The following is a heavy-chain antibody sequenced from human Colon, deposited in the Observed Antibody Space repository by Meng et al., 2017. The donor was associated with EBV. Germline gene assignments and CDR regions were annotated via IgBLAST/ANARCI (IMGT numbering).Heavy chain of an antibody. V-gene: IGHV4-34*01. CDR2: MNQSGST. D-gene: IGHD2-15*01. Sequence: VHGWGPVTFTPSGPLPLSGAVVGGPTTKFSWSCIRQPPGKGLEWIGEMNQSGSTNYNPSLKSRVTISVDASKNQFSLKLSSVTAADTAVYYCARAWGYCSSGSCRTGWGQGTLVTVSS. CDR1: GGPTTKFS. J-gene: IGHJ4*02. CDR3: ARAWGYCSSGSCRTG.